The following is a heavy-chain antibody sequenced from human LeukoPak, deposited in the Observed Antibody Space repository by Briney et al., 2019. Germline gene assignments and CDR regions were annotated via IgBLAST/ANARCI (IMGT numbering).Heavy chain of an antibody. J-gene: IGHJ4*02. V-gene: IGHV4-59*11. D-gene: IGHD6-19*01. CDR2: IYTGGTT. Sequence: SETLSLTCTVSGGSTSSHFWSWIRQPPGKGLEWIGNIYTGGTTNYNPSLKSGVSISIDTSKNQLSLHLASVTAADTAVYYCTKATKWLAFDDWGRGTLVTVSS. CDR1: GGSTSSHF. CDR3: TKATKWLAFDD.